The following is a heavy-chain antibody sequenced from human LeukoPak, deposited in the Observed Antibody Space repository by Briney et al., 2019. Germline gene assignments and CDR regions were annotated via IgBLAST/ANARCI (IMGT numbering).Heavy chain of an antibody. V-gene: IGHV1-8*01. CDR2: VHPNSGNT. CDR1: GYPFTTWE. Sequence: GASVKVSCKTSGYPFTTWEINWVRQAAGQGLEWMGWVHPNSGNTAYAQKFQGRVTMTRDTSISTAYMELSGLRAEDTAVYYCARGGTSLAAAGTPPPSHNWFDPWGQGTLVTVSS. J-gene: IGHJ5*02. D-gene: IGHD6-13*01. CDR3: ARGGTSLAAAGTPPPSHNWFDP.